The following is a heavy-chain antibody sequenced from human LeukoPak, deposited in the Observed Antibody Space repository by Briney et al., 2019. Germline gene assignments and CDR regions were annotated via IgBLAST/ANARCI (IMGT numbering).Heavy chain of an antibody. V-gene: IGHV4-38-2*01. D-gene: IGHD6-13*01. CDR2: IYHSGST. J-gene: IGHJ4*02. CDR1: GYSISSGYY. Sequence: SETLSLTCAVSGYSISSGYYWGWIRQPPGKGLEWIGSIYHSGSTYYNPSLKSRVTISVDTSKDQFSLKLSSVTAADTAVYYCARARIAAAAEYFDYWGQGTLVTVSP. CDR3: ARARIAAAAEYFDY.